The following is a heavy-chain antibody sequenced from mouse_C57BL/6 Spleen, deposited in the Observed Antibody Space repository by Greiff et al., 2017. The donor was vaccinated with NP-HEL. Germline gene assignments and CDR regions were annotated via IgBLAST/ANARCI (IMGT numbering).Heavy chain of an antibody. CDR3: ARVGSIFDY. J-gene: IGHJ2*01. CDR1: GYSITSGYY. V-gene: IGHV3-6*01. CDR2: ISYDGSN. D-gene: IGHD1-1*01. Sequence: ESGPGLVKPSQSLSLTCSVTGYSITSGYYWNWIRQFPGNKLEWMGYISYDGSNNYNPSLKNRISITRDTSKNQFFLKLNSVTTEDTATYYCARVGSIFDYWGQGTTLTVSS.